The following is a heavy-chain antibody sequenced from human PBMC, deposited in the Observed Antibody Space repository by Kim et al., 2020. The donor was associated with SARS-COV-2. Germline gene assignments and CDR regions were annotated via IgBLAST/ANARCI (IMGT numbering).Heavy chain of an antibody. CDR3: AKDRGGKDWPVFDY. CDR2: IRTRPSAEST. Sequence: GGSLRLSCAASGFNLSNNVMSWVRQAPGRGLEWVSTIRTRPSAESTYYADSVNGRFTVSRDSSKHTLHLQLSSLRVDDTALYYCAKDRGGKDWPVFDYWG. CDR1: GFNLSNNV. V-gene: IGHV3-23*01. D-gene: IGHD3-9*01. J-gene: IGHJ4*01.